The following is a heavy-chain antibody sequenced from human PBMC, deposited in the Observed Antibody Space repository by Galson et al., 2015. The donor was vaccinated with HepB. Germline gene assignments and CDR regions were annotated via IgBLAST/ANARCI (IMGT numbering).Heavy chain of an antibody. CDR2: ISAYNGNT. D-gene: IGHD3-22*01. V-gene: IGHV1-18*01. Sequence: SVKVSCKASGYTFTSYGISWVRQAPGQGLEWMGWISAYNGNTNYAQKLQGRVTMTTDTSTSTAYMELRSLRSDDTAVYYCASRPPSEYYYDSSGQGAFDIWGQGTMVTVSS. J-gene: IGHJ3*02. CDR1: GYTFTSYG. CDR3: ASRPPSEYYYDSSGQGAFDI.